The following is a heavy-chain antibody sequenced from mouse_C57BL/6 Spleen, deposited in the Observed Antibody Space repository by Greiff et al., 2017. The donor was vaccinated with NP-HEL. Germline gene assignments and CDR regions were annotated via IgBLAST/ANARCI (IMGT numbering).Heavy chain of an antibody. CDR1: GYTFTGYW. Sequence: VQLQQPGAELVKPGASVKMSCKASGYTFTGYWITWVKQRPGQGLEWIGDIYPGRGSTSYNQKFKGKATLTVDTSSSTAYMQLSSLTSEDSAVYYCASMYDGNRYFDGWGTGTTVTVSS. CDR3: ASMYDGNRYFDG. CDR2: IYPGRGST. J-gene: IGHJ1*03. D-gene: IGHD2-1*01. V-gene: IGHV1-55*01.